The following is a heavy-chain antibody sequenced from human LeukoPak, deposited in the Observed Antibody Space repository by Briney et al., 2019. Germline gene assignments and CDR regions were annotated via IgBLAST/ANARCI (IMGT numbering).Heavy chain of an antibody. CDR2: ISGSGGTT. D-gene: IGHD3-9*01. Sequence: GGSLRLSCAASGFTFDTYAVSWVRQAPGKGPEWVSAISGSGGTTYYADSVKGRFTISRDNSKNTLYLQMNSLRAEDTAVYYCARKSELDILTGYYRGSYFDYWGQGTLVTVSS. CDR3: ARKSELDILTGYYRGSYFDY. CDR1: GFTFDTYA. V-gene: IGHV3-23*01. J-gene: IGHJ4*02.